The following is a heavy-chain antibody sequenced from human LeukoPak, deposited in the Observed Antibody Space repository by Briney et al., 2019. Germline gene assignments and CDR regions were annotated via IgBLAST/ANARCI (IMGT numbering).Heavy chain of an antibody. Sequence: SVKVSCKASGGTFSSYAISWVRQSPGQGLEWMGGIIPIFGTANYAQKFQGRVTITADESTSTAYMELSSLRSEDTAVYYCATLRSADWGPIDCGGQGTLVTVSS. J-gene: IGHJ4*02. CDR1: GGTFSSYA. D-gene: IGHD7-27*01. CDR3: ATLRSADWGPIDC. CDR2: IIPIFGTA. V-gene: IGHV1-69*13.